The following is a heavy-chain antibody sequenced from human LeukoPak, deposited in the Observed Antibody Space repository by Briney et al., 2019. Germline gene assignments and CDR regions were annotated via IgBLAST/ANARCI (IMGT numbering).Heavy chain of an antibody. CDR3: AKDATIVATWASDY. D-gene: IGHD5-12*01. V-gene: IGHV3-23*01. Sequence: GGFLRLSYAASGFTFSSYAMSWVRQAPGQGLEWVSAISGSGGSTYYADSVKGRFTISRDNSKNTLYLQMNSLRAEDTAVYYCAKDATIVATWASDYWGQGALVTVSS. J-gene: IGHJ4*02. CDR2: ISGSGGST. CDR1: GFTFSSYA.